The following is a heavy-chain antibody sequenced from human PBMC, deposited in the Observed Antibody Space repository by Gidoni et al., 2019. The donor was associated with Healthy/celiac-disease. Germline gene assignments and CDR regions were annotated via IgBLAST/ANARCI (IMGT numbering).Heavy chain of an antibody. CDR3: AKEGHCSSTSCYTGITHFVDY. J-gene: IGHJ4*02. CDR1: GFTFSRYG. Sequence: QVQLVESGGGVVQPGRSLRLSCAASGFTFSRYGMHWVRQAPGKGLEWVAVISYDGSNKYYADSVKGRFTISRDNSKNTLYLQMNSLRAEDTAVYYCAKEGHCSSTSCYTGITHFVDYWGQGTLVTVSS. D-gene: IGHD2-2*02. CDR2: ISYDGSNK. V-gene: IGHV3-30*18.